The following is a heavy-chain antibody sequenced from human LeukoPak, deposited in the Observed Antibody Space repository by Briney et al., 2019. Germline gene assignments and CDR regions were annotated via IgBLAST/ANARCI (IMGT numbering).Heavy chain of an antibody. CDR1: GGSISSDY. CDR3: AREVTVSVWRGFDP. J-gene: IGHJ5*02. D-gene: IGHD6-19*01. CDR2: LYNSGST. Sequence: SETLSLTCTVSGGSISSDYWSWVRQTPGKGLEWIGYLYNSGSTNYNPSLKSRVTISVDTSKNQFSLKLTSVTDADTAVYFCAREVTVSVWRGFDPGGQGPLVPVSS. V-gene: IGHV4-59*01.